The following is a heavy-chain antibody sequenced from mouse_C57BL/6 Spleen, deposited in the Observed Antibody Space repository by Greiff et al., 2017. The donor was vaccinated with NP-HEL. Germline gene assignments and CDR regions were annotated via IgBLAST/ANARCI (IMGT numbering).Heavy chain of an antibody. J-gene: IGHJ2*01. D-gene: IGHD3-2*02. CDR1: GYAFSSSW. CDR2: IYPGDGDT. CDR3: ALSRSGYVLDY. V-gene: IGHV1-82*01. Sequence: VQLQQSGPELVKPGASVKISCKASGYAFSSSWMNWVKQRPGKGLEWIGRIYPGDGDTNYNGKFKGKATLTADKSSSTAYMQLSSLTSENSAVYFCALSRSGYVLDYWGQGTTLTVSS.